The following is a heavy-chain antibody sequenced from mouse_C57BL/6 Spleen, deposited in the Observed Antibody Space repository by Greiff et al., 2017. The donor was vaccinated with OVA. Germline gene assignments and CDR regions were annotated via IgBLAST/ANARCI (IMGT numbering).Heavy chain of an antibody. CDR2: IDPSDSYT. V-gene: IGHV1-69*01. J-gene: IGHJ2*01. D-gene: IGHD3-2*02. CDR1: GYTFTSYW. Sequence: QVQLQQPGAELVMPGASVKLSCKASGYTFTSYWMHWVKQRPGQGLEWIGEIDPSDSYTNYNQKFKGKSILTVDKSSSTAYMQLSSLTSEDSAVYYCARGRDSSGYGYWGQGTTLTVSS. CDR3: ARGRDSSGYGY.